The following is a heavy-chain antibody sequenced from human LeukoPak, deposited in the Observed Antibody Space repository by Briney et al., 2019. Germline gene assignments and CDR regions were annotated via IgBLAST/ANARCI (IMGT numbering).Heavy chain of an antibody. CDR1: GASITSHY. CDR2: IYYSGST. D-gene: IGHD4-17*01. V-gene: IGHV4-59*04. CDR3: AISTVTDNFGMDV. Sequence: SETLSLTCTVSGASITSHYWTWVRQPPGKGLEWIGYIYYSGSTYYNPSLKSRVTISVDTSKNQFSLKLSSVTAADTAVYYCAISTVTDNFGMDVWGQGTTVTVSS. J-gene: IGHJ6*02.